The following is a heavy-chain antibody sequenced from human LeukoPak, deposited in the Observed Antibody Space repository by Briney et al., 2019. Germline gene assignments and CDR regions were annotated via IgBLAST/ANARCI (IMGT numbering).Heavy chain of an antibody. Sequence: SETLSLTCKVSGYSIRSGYYWGWIRQPPGKWLEWIGSIYHSGSTYYNPSLKSRVTISVDTSKNQFSLKLSSVTAADMAVYYCARTYSLAAGLDPWGQGTLVTVSS. CDR2: IYHSGST. D-gene: IGHD6-13*01. CDR3: ARTYSLAAGLDP. V-gene: IGHV4-38-2*02. J-gene: IGHJ5*02. CDR1: GYSIRSGYY.